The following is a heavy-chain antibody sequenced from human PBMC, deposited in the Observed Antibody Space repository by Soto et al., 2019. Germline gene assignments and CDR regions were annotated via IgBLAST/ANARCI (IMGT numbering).Heavy chain of an antibody. J-gene: IGHJ4*02. CDR3: ARDIFDN. V-gene: IGHV3-48*03. CDR1: GFTFSYYE. Sequence: GGSLRLSCAASGFTFSYYEMNWVRQAPGKGLEWISYITSSGDRTKYADSVKGRFTISRDNAKNSLYLQMTSLSAEDTGLYYCARDIFDNWGQGTLVTVSS. CDR2: ITSSGDRT.